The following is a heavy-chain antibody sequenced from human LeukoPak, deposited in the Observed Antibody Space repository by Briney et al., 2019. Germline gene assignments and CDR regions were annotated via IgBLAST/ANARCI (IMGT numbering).Heavy chain of an antibody. CDR1: GGSFSGYY. V-gene: IGHV4-34*01. J-gene: IGHJ5*02. CDR3: ARGPDSGSYFAWFDP. CDR2: INHSGST. Sequence: SETLSLTCAVYGGSFSGYYWSWVRQPPGKGLEWIGEINHSGSTNYNPSFKSRVAIPVDTSRNQLSLKLSSGTAADTAVYCCARGPDSGSYFAWFDPWGQGTLVTVS. D-gene: IGHD3-10*01.